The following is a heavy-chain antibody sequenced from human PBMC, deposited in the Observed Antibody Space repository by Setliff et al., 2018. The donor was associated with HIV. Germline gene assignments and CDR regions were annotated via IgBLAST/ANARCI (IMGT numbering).Heavy chain of an antibody. CDR2: IYYSGGT. V-gene: IGHV4-31*03. CDR1: GGSISSGGYY. J-gene: IGHJ6*03. Sequence: TSETLSLTCTVSGGSISSGGYYWSWIRQHPGKGLEWIGYIYYSGGTYYNPSLKSRVTISVDTSKNQFSLKLSSVTAADTAVYYCARVPTNPDLYYYYMDVWGKGTTVTVSS. CDR3: ARVPTNPDLYYYYMDV.